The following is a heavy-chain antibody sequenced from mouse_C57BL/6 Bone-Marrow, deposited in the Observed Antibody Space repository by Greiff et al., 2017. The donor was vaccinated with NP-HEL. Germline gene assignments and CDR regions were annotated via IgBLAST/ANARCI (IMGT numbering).Heavy chain of an antibody. V-gene: IGHV5-4*01. CDR3: ARDGAIYDGFLYAMDY. Sequence: DVHLVESGGGLVKPGGSLKLSCAASGFTFSSYAMSWVRQTPEKRLEWVATISDGGSFTYYPDNVKGRFTISRDNAKNNLYLQMSHLKSEDTAMYYCARDGAIYDGFLYAMDYWGQGTSVTVSS. CDR2: ISDGGSFT. CDR1: GFTFSSYA. D-gene: IGHD2-3*01. J-gene: IGHJ4*01.